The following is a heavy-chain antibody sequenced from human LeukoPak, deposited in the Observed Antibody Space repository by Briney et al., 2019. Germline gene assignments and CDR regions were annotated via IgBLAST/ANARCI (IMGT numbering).Heavy chain of an antibody. J-gene: IGHJ4*02. CDR3: AREAQLKVILRYFDTTRGADY. CDR1: GFTFSSYW. D-gene: IGHD3-9*01. V-gene: IGHV3-7*01. Sequence: GGSLRLSCAASGFTFSSYWMSWVRQAPGKGLEWVANIKQDGSEKYYVDSVKGRFTISRDNAKSSLYLQMNSLRAEDTAVYYCAREAQLKVILRYFDTTRGADYWGQGTLVTVSS. CDR2: IKQDGSEK.